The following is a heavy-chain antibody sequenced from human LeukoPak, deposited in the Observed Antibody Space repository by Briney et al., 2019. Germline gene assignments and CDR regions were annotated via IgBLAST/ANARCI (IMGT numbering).Heavy chain of an antibody. D-gene: IGHD4-17*01. Sequence: PSETLSLTCAVYGGSFSGYYWSWIRQPPGKGLEWIGEINHSGSTNYNPSLKSRVTISVDTSKNQFSLKLSSVTAADTAVYYCALEKEGTTTVTNWGQGTLVTVSS. CDR2: INHSGST. J-gene: IGHJ4*02. V-gene: IGHV4-34*01. CDR1: GGSFSGYY. CDR3: ALEKEGTTTVTN.